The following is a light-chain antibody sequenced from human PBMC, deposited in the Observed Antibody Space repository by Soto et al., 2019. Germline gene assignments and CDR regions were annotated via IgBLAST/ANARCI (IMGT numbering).Light chain of an antibody. CDR1: SSNIGAPFD. V-gene: IGLV1-40*01. CDR2: SND. CDR3: QSYDSRLSASV. J-gene: IGLJ3*02. Sequence: QSALTQPPSVSGAPGQRVTISCTGDSSNIGAPFDVHWYQHHPGTAPKLIIYSNDARPSGVPDRFSASRSGSSASLAITGLQPDDEADYYCQSYDSRLSASVFGGGTKLTVL.